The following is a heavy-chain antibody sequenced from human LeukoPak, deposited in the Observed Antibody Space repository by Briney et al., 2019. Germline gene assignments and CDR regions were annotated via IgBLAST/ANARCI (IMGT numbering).Heavy chain of an antibody. D-gene: IGHD4-11*01. J-gene: IGHJ4*02. Sequence: SETQSLTCAVSGGSISSGGYSGSWIRQPPGKGLEWIGYIYHSGSTYYNPSLKSRVTISVDRSKNQFSLKLSSVTAADTAVYYCARAPISNDYSNPFDYWGQGTLVTVSS. V-gene: IGHV4-30-2*01. CDR3: ARAPISNDYSNPFDY. CDR2: IYHSGST. CDR1: GGSISSGGYS.